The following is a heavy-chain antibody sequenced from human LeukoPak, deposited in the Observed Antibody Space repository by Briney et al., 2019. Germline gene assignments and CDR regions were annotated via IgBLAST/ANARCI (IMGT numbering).Heavy chain of an antibody. J-gene: IGHJ4*02. D-gene: IGHD3-22*01. Sequence: GGPLRLSCAASGFTFSDYWMHWVRQVPGKGLVWVSHINSDGSSTSYADSVKGRFTISRDNAKNTLYLQMNSLRAEDTAVYYCARGLIVAAGTDYWGQGTLVTVSS. CDR3: ARGLIVAAGTDY. CDR1: GFTFSDYW. V-gene: IGHV3-74*01. CDR2: INSDGSST.